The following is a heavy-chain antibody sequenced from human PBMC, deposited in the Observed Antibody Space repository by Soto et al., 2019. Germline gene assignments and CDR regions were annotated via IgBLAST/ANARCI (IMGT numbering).Heavy chain of an antibody. V-gene: IGHV4-59*08. CDR1: GGSFSGYY. Sequence: PSETLSLTCAVYGGSFSGYYWSWIRQPPGKGLEWVGYIYYDGTARHNPSLKSRVTISLETSRSQFSLRLTSVTATDTAVYYCARQGFGPLHGLVDVWGQGTTVTVSS. CDR2: IYYDGTA. CDR3: ARQGFGPLHGLVDV. D-gene: IGHD3-10*01. J-gene: IGHJ6*02.